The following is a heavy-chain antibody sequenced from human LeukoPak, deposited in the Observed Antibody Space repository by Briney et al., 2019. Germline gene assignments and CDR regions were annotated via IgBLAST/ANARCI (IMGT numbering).Heavy chain of an antibody. J-gene: IGHJ5*02. D-gene: IGHD6-6*01. V-gene: IGHV1-2*02. Sequence: ASVKVSCKASGYTFTGYYMHWVRQAPGQGLEWMGWINPNSGGTNYAQKFQGRVTMTRDTSISAAYMELSRLRSDDTAVYYCARDTKQPVSLSFDPWGQGTLVTVSS. CDR2: INPNSGGT. CDR3: ARDTKQPVSLSFDP. CDR1: GYTFTGYY.